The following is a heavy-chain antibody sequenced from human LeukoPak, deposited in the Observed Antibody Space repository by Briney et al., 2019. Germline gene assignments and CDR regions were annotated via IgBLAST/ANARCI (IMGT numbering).Heavy chain of an antibody. V-gene: IGHV3-11*06. CDR3: ARLVITGTTRAFDI. D-gene: IGHD1-20*01. Sequence: GGSLRLSCAASGFTFSDYYMSWIRQAPGKGLEWVSYISSSSSYTNYADSVKGRFTISRDNAKNSLYLQMNSLRAEDTAVYYRARLVITGTTRAFDIWGQGTMVTVSS. CDR1: GFTFSDYY. J-gene: IGHJ3*02. CDR2: ISSSSSYT.